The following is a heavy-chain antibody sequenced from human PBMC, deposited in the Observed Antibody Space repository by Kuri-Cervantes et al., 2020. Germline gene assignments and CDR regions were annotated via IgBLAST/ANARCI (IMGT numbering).Heavy chain of an antibody. CDR2: ISRGGSSI. CDR3: AKDSLNYYGSGSYFDY. D-gene: IGHD3-10*01. J-gene: IGHJ4*02. CDR1: GFTFSDYY. Sequence: GESLKISCAASGFTFSDYYMSWIRQAPGKGLEWVSYISRGGSSIYYADSVKGRFTISRDNAKNSVHLQMNSLRAEDTALYYCAKDSLNYYGSGSYFDYWGQGTLVTVSS. V-gene: IGHV3-11*01.